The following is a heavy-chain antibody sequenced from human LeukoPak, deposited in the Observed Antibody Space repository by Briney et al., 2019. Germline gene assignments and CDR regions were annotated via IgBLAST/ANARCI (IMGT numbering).Heavy chain of an antibody. CDR2: LSGSGITT. V-gene: IGHV3-23*01. J-gene: IGHJ4*01. Sequence: GGSLRLSRAASGFTFSNSAMSWVRQAPGKGLEWVSTLSGSGITTYYADSVKGRFTISRDNSKNTLYLQMNSLRAEDMAVYYCAKGIYSSGWSYFDYWGHGTLVTVSS. D-gene: IGHD6-19*01. CDR1: GFTFSNSA. CDR3: AKGIYSSGWSYFDY.